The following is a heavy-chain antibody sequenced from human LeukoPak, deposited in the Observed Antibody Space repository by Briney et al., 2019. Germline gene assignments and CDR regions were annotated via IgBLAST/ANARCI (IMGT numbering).Heavy chain of an antibody. CDR1: GFTFKNYR. V-gene: IGHV3-21*06. CDR2: ISSSGSDA. CDR3: ARDQFYDFWSGRYRPSMDV. J-gene: IGHJ6*03. Sequence: PGGSLRLSCAASGFTFKNYRMNWVRQAPGKGLEWVSSISSSGSDAYYADSLEGRFTISRDNASNSLFLQMNSLRAEDTAIYYCARDQFYDFWSGRYRPSMDVWGKGTTVTVSS. D-gene: IGHD3-3*01.